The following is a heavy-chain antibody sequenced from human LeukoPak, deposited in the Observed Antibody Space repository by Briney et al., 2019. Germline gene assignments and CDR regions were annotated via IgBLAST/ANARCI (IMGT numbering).Heavy chain of an antibody. Sequence: SETLSLTCTVSGGSISTSSYYWGWVRQPPGKGLEWIGNIFYSGSTYYSPSLKSRVTISLDTSRNQFSLKLNSVTAADTAVYYCARVTGDVVGPFYYYYLDVWGKGTTVTISS. D-gene: IGHD2-15*01. V-gene: IGHV4-39*07. CDR3: ARVTGDVVGPFYYYYLDV. J-gene: IGHJ6*03. CDR1: GGSISTSSYY. CDR2: IFYSGST.